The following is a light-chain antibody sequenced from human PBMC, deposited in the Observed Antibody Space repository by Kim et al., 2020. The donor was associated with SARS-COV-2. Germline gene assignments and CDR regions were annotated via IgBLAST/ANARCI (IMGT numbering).Light chain of an antibody. J-gene: IGLJ3*02. Sequence: GPRVTFSGSGRSSNIGSNTVNWYHQLPGTAPKLLIYSNNQRPSGVPDRFSGSKSGTSASLAISGLQSEDEADYYCAAWDDSLNGWVFGGGTQLTVL. CDR1: SSNIGSNT. CDR2: SNN. V-gene: IGLV1-44*01. CDR3: AAWDDSLNGWV.